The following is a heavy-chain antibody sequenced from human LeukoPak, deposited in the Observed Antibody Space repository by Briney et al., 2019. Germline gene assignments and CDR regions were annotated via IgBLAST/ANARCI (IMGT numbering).Heavy chain of an antibody. J-gene: IGHJ4*02. D-gene: IGHD1-26*01. Sequence: PGGSLRLSCAASGFTLDDYAMHWVRQAPGKGLEWVSLISGDGGSTYYADSVKGRFTISRDNSKNSLYLQMNSLRTEDTALYYCEKPEDGSYVYWGQGTLVTVSS. V-gene: IGHV3-43*02. CDR1: GFTLDDYA. CDR2: ISGDGGST. CDR3: EKPEDGSYVY.